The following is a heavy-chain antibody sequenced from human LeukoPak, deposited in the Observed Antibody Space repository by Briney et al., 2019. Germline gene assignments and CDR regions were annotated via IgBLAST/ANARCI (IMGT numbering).Heavy chain of an antibody. V-gene: IGHV4-59*01. CDR3: ASLTTGTTSSYYFDY. J-gene: IGHJ4*02. CDR2: IYYSGST. D-gene: IGHD1-1*01. Sequence: SETLSLTCTVSGPSISSYYWSWIRQPPGKGLEWLGYIYYSGSTNYNPSLKSRVTITVDTSKNQFSLKLSSVTAADTAVYYCASLTTGTTSSYYFDYWGQGTLVTVSS. CDR1: GPSISSYY.